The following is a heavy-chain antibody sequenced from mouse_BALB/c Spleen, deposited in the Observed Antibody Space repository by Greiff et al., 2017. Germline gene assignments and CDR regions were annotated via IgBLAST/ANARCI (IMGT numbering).Heavy chain of an antibody. Sequence: QVQLQQSAAELARPGASVKMSCKASGYTFTSYTMHWVKQRPGQGLEWIGYINPSSGYTEYNQKFKDKTTLTADKSSSTAYMQLSSLTSEDSAVYYCAGSYGNYFDYWGQGTTLTVSS. J-gene: IGHJ2*01. CDR2: INPSSGYT. CDR1: GYTFTSYT. CDR3: AGSYGNYFDY. V-gene: IGHV1-4*02. D-gene: IGHD2-1*01.